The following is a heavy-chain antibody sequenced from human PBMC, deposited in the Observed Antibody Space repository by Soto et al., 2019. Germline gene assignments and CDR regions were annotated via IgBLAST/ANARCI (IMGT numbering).Heavy chain of an antibody. V-gene: IGHV3-74*01. Sequence: EVQLVESGGGLVQPGGSLRLSCAASGFTFNNYWIHWVRQAPGKGPMWVSRINDDGTTTNYADSVKGRFAVSRDNAKNTVYLQMNSLRAEDTALYYCARGVRGHYGKDVWGQGTTVTVSS. CDR1: GFTFNNYW. J-gene: IGHJ6*02. CDR2: INDDGTTT. CDR3: ARGVRGHYGKDV. D-gene: IGHD3-10*01.